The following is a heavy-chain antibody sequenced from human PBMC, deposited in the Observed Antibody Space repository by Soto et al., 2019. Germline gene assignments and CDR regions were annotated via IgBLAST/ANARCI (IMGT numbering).Heavy chain of an antibody. CDR3: AKRWELLEGARGIGYYGMDV. CDR1: GFTFSSYS. CDR2: ISSSSSYI. V-gene: IGHV3-21*01. J-gene: IGHJ6*02. D-gene: IGHD1-26*01. Sequence: GASVKVSCAASGFTFSSYSMNWVRQAPGKGLEWVSSISSSSSYIYYADSVKGRFTISRDNAKNSLYLQMNSLRAEDTAVYYCAKRWELLEGARGIGYYGMDVWGRGTTVTVSS.